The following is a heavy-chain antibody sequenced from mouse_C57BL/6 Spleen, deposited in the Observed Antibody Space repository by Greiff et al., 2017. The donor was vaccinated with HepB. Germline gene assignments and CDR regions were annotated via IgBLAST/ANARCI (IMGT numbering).Heavy chain of an antibody. CDR2: IDPSDSYT. CDR3: AKGYYGSSYGWMDY. Sequence: QVQLQQPGAELVMPGASVKLSCKASGYTFTSYWMHWVKQRPGQGLEWIGEIDPSDSYTNYNQKFKGKSTLTVDKSSSTAYMQLSSLTSEDSAVYYCAKGYYGSSYGWMDYWGQGTSVTVSS. V-gene: IGHV1-69*01. D-gene: IGHD1-1*01. J-gene: IGHJ4*01. CDR1: GYTFTSYW.